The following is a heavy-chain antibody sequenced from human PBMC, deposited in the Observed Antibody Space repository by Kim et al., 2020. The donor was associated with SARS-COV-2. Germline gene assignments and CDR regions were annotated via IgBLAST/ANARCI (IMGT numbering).Heavy chain of an antibody. J-gene: IGHJ4*02. V-gene: IGHV1-8*01. CDR3: VRGNWVDY. CDR1: GYTFTGYH. D-gene: IGHD1-1*01. CDR2: MNPKNGDA. Sequence: ASVKVSCKTSGYTFTGYHVNWVRQATGHGLEWVGCMNPKNGDAIYGQNFQGRVNMTSDTSITTAYMELGSLTSEDTAVYYCVRGNWVDYWGQGTVVTVSS.